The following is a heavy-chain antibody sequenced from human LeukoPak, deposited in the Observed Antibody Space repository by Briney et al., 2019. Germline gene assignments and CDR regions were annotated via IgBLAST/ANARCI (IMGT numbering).Heavy chain of an antibody. Sequence: GGSLRLSCAASGFTFSSYAMHWVRQAPGKGLEWVAVISYDGSNKYYADSVKGRFTISRDNSKNTLYLQMNSLRAEDTAVYYCANTFFDYWGQGTLVTVSS. CDR3: ANTFFDY. V-gene: IGHV3-30-3*01. CDR1: GFTFSSYA. D-gene: IGHD3-16*01. CDR2: ISYDGSNK. J-gene: IGHJ4*02.